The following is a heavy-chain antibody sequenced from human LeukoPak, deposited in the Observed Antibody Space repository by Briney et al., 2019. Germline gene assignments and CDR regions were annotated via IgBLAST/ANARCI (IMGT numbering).Heavy chain of an antibody. CDR3: AMAYSISWYYFDY. Sequence: SETLSLTCTVSGGSIRGYFWTWIRQPPGKGLEWIGYIYYSRSNNYSSSFKSRVTVAVDTSKNQFSLRLSSVTAADTAVYYCAMAYSISWYYFDYWGQGTLVTVSS. CDR1: GGSIRGYF. J-gene: IGHJ4*02. CDR2: IYYSRSN. D-gene: IGHD6-13*01. V-gene: IGHV4-59*01.